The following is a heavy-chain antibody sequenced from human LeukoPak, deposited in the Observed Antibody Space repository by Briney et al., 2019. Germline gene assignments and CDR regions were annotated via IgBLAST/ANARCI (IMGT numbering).Heavy chain of an antibody. CDR3: AKTKITLIVVANPNSGALDI. CDR2: IKQDGSEK. V-gene: IGHV3-7*03. CDR1: GFTFSSYW. Sequence: GGSLRLSCAASGFTFSSYWMSWVRQAPGKGLEWVANIKQDGSEKYYVDSVKGRFIISRDNAKNSLYLQMNSLRAEDTAVYYCAKTKITLIVVANPNSGALDIWGQGTMVTVSS. D-gene: IGHD3-22*01. J-gene: IGHJ3*02.